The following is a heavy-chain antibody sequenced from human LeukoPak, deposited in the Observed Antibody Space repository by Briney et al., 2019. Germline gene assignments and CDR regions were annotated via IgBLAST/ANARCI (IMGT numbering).Heavy chain of an antibody. Sequence: PSETLPLTCTVSGGSISSSSYYWGWIRQPPGKGLEWIGSIYYSGSTYYNPSLKSRVTISVDTSKNQFSLKLSSVTAADTAVYYCARQVVVAATPPGWFDPWGQGTLVTVSS. CDR1: GGSISSSSYY. CDR3: ARQVVVAATPPGWFDP. J-gene: IGHJ5*02. V-gene: IGHV4-39*01. CDR2: IYYSGST. D-gene: IGHD2-15*01.